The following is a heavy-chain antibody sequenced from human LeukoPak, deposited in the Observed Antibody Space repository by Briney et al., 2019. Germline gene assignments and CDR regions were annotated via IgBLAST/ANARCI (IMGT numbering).Heavy chain of an antibody. CDR1: GGSISSYY. V-gene: IGHV4-59*08. CDR2: IYYSGST. CDR3: ARRGGYYDSSGYHDY. J-gene: IGHJ4*02. Sequence: SETLSLTCTVSGGSISSYYWSWIRQPPGKGLEWIGYIYYSGSTNYNPSLKSRVTISVDTSKNQFSLKLSSVTAADTAVYYCARRGGYYDSSGYHDYWGQGTLVTVSS. D-gene: IGHD3-22*01.